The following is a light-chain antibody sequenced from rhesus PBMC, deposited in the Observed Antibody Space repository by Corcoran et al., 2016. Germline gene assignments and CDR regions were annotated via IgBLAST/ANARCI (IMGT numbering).Light chain of an antibody. CDR3: QHYYDNPFT. CDR2: AAS. Sequence: DIQMTQSPSALSASVGDRVTISCRASQNIYSNLAWYQQKPGKAPKLLFYAASSLQTGIPSRFSGSGSGTDFTLPISSLPPEDSAAYYCQHYYDNPFTFGPGTKLDIK. J-gene: IGKJ3*01. CDR1: QNIYSN. V-gene: IGKV1S12*01.